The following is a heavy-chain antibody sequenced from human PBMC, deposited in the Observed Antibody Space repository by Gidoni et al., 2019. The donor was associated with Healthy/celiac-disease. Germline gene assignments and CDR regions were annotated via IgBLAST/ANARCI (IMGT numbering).Heavy chain of an antibody. CDR1: GFTFSSYA. CDR2: ISYDGSNK. Sequence: QVQLVESGGGVVQPGRSLRLPCAASGFTFSSYARHWVRQAPGKGLEWVAVISYDGSNKYYADSVKGRFTISRDNSKNTLYLQMNSLRAEDTAVYYCATSGYMGSGWYWEYYFDYWGQGTLVTVSS. D-gene: IGHD6-19*01. V-gene: IGHV3-30-3*01. J-gene: IGHJ4*02. CDR3: ATSGYMGSGWYWEYYFDY.